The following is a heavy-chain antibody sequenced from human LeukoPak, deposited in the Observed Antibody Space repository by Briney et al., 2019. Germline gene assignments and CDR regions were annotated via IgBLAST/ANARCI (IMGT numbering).Heavy chain of an antibody. CDR2: IYYSGST. CDR1: GGSISSHY. V-gene: IGHV4-59*11. Sequence: SETLSLTCTVSGGSISSHYWSWIRQPPGKGLEWIGYIYYSGSTNYNPSLKSRVTISVDTSKNQFSLKLSSVTAADTAVYYCAREVTISGVVTNWFDPWGQGTLVTVSS. CDR3: AREVTISGVVTNWFDP. D-gene: IGHD3-3*01. J-gene: IGHJ5*02.